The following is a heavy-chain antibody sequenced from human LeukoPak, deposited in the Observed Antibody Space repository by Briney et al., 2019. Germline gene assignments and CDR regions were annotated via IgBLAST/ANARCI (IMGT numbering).Heavy chain of an antibody. Sequence: GGSLRLSCAASRFTFSNYGVNWVRQAPGKGLEWVPYINSRSSTIYYADSVRGRFTISRDNAKNSLYLQMNSLKAEDTAIYYCAREVGTPQAFDIWGQGTMVTVSS. CDR2: INSRSSTI. V-gene: IGHV3-48*01. J-gene: IGHJ3*02. CDR1: RFTFSNYG. D-gene: IGHD1-26*01. CDR3: AREVGTPQAFDI.